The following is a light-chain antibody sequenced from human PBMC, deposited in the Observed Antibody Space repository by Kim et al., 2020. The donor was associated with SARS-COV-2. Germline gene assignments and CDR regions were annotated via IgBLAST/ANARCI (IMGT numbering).Light chain of an antibody. CDR3: QQSYSTPLT. J-gene: IGKJ4*01. CDR1: QSISSY. Sequence: ASVGHRVIITCRASQSISSYLNWYQQEPGKAPKLLIYVASDLQSGVPPRFSGSGSETDFTLTISSLQPEDFATYYCQQSYSTPLTFGGGTKVDIK. V-gene: IGKV1-39*01. CDR2: VAS.